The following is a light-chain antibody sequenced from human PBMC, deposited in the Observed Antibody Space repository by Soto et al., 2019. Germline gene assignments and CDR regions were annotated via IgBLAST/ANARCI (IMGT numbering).Light chain of an antibody. J-gene: IGKJ4*01. CDR1: QSVSSY. CDR3: QQRSNWPPT. V-gene: IGKV3-11*01. Sequence: EIVLTQSPATLSLSPGERATLSCRDSQSVSSYLAWYQQKPGQVPRLLIYDASNRATGIPARFSGSGSGTDFTLTISSLEPEDFAVYYCQQRSNWPPTFGGGTKVDIK. CDR2: DAS.